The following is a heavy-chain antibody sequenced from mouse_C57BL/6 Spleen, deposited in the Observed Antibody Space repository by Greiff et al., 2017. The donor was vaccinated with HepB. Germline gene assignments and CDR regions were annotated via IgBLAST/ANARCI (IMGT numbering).Heavy chain of an antibody. D-gene: IGHD2-5*01. J-gene: IGHJ3*01. CDR2: IDPETGGT. V-gene: IGHV1-15*01. Sequence: QVQLKESGAELVRPGASVTLSCKASGYTFTDYEMHWVKQTPVHGLEWIGAIDPETGGTAYNQKFKGKAILTADKSSSTAYMELRSLTSEDSAVYYCTDYSNYFAWFAYWGQGTLVTVSA. CDR1: GYTFTDYE. CDR3: TDYSNYFAWFAY.